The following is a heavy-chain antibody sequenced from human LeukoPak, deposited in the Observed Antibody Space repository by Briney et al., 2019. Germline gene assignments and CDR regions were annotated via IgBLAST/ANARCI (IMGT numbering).Heavy chain of an antibody. V-gene: IGHV4-59*12. CDR1: GGAISSFY. D-gene: IGHD6-13*01. CDR3: ARGYSSSWLDY. CDR2: IYYTGST. J-gene: IGHJ4*02. Sequence: SETLSLTCTVSGGAISSFYWSWIRQPPGRGLEWIGYIYYTGSTSYNPSLKSRVTISVDTSKNQFSLKLSSVTAADTAVYYCARGYSSSWLDYWGQGTLVTVSS.